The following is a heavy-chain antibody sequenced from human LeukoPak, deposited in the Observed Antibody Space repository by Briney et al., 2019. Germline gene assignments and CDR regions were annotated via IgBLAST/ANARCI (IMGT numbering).Heavy chain of an antibody. CDR3: ARGLYCGGDCYWFDY. V-gene: IGHV4-61*02. D-gene: IGHD2-21*02. CDR2: IYTSGST. CDR1: GGSISSGSYY. Sequence: SQTLSLTCTVSGGSISSGSYYWSWIRQPAGKGLEWIGRIYTSGSTNYNPSLKSRVTISVDTSKNQFFLKLSSVTAADTAVYYCARGLYCGGDCYWFDYWGQGTLVTVSS. J-gene: IGHJ4*02.